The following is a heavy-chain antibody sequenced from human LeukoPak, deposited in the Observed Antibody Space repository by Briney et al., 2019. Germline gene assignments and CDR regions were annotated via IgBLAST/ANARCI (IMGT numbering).Heavy chain of an antibody. CDR1: GGSFSGYY. CDR2: INHSGST. J-gene: IGHJ4*02. V-gene: IGHV4-34*01. Sequence: SETLSLTCAVYGGSFSGYYLSWIRQPPGKGLEWIGEINHSGSTNYNPSLKSRVTISVDTSKNQFSLKLSSVTAADTAVYYCARGSGDYWGQGTLVTVSS. CDR3: ARGSGDY.